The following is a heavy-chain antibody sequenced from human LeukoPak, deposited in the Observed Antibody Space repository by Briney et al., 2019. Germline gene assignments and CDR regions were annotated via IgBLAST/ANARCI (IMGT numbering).Heavy chain of an antibody. Sequence: SVTVSCKASGGTFSSYAISWVRQAPGQGLEWMGGIIPIFGTANYAQKFQGRVTITADESTSTAYMELSSLRSEDTAVYYCARDSSLGYCSSTSCYAAHDAFDIWGQGTMVTVSS. CDR2: IIPIFGTA. V-gene: IGHV1-69*13. J-gene: IGHJ3*02. CDR1: GGTFSSYA. D-gene: IGHD2-2*01. CDR3: ARDSSLGYCSSTSCYAAHDAFDI.